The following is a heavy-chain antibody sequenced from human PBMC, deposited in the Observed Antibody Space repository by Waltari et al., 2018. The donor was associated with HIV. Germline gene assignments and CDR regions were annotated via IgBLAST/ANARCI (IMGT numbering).Heavy chain of an antibody. CDR3: AKDLYGPEDY. J-gene: IGHJ4*02. D-gene: IGHD2-8*01. CDR1: GFTFSIYA. CDR2: INGNGGTT. Sequence: EVQLLESGGGLVQPGGSLRLSCAASGFTFSIYALGWVRQAPGKGLEWVSVINGNGGTTYYADSVKGRFTISRDNSKNTLFLQMNSLRAEDTALYYCAKDLYGPEDYWGQGTLVTVSS. V-gene: IGHV3-23*01.